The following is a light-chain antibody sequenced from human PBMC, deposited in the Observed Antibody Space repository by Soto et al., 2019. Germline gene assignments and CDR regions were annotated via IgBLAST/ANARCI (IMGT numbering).Light chain of an antibody. J-gene: IGKJ4*01. CDR2: DAS. CDR1: QSITTW. V-gene: IGKV1-5*01. Sequence: DIQMTQSPSTLSASVGDRATITCRASQSITTWLAWYQQKAGKAPKLLVSDASTLETGVPSRFSGSGSGTQFTLTIAGLQPDDVATYYCQQYIRYPRTFGGGTTV. CDR3: QQYIRYPRT.